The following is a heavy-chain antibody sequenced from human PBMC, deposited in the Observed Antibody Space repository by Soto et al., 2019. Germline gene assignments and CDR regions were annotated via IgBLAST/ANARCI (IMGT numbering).Heavy chain of an antibody. CDR2: IYSNGGT. J-gene: IGHJ6*02. V-gene: IGHV4-59*08. CDR1: GDSIGTYN. CDR3: VRQGIGALHGRVDV. D-gene: IGHD1-26*01. Sequence: QVQLQASGPGLVKPSDTLSLTCTVSGDSIGTYNWGWIRQPPGKRLEWIGYIYSNGGTSYNPALKSRVTISASTSTQQVSLRLSSVTAADTAVYYCVRQGIGALHGRVDVWGQGTTVTVSS.